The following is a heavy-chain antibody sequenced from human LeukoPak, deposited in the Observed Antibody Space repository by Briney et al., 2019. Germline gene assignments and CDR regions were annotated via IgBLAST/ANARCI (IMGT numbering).Heavy chain of an antibody. CDR3: ARVDNSPTPLQWHFDY. D-gene: IGHD5-24*01. CDR2: INPSGGST. J-gene: IGHJ4*02. V-gene: IGHV1-46*01. Sequence: ASVKVSCKASGYTFTSYDMHWVRQAPGQGLEWMGIINPSGGSTSYAQKFQGRVTMNSDTYTSTVYMELSSLRSEDTAVYYCARVDNSPTPLQWHFDYWGQGTLVTVSS. CDR1: GYTFTSYD.